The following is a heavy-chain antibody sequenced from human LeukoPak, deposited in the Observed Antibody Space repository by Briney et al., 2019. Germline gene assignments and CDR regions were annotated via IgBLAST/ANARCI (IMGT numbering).Heavy chain of an antibody. Sequence: GRSLRLSCAASGFTFSSYGMHWVRQAPGKGLEWVAVIWYDGSNKYYADSVKGRFTISRDNSKNTLYLQMNSLRAEDTAVYYCAKDYGDYYPEAFDIWGQGTMVTVYS. CDR1: GFTFSSYG. J-gene: IGHJ3*02. CDR2: IWYDGSNK. CDR3: AKDYGDYYPEAFDI. D-gene: IGHD4-17*01. V-gene: IGHV3-33*06.